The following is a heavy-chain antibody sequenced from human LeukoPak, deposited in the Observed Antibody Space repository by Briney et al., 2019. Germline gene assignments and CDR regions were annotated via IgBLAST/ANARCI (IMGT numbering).Heavy chain of an antibody. CDR3: AKRGYCSVASCSQTPYYFDY. CDR1: GFTVSSNS. CDR2: IYSGGST. V-gene: IGHV3-53*01. Sequence: GGSLRLSCAASGFTVSSNSMSWVRQAPGKGLEWVSVIYSGGSTYYADSVKGRFTMSRDNSRNTLYLQMNNLRAEDTAVYYCAKRGYCSVASCSQTPYYFDYWGQGTLVTVSS. J-gene: IGHJ4*02. D-gene: IGHD2-15*01.